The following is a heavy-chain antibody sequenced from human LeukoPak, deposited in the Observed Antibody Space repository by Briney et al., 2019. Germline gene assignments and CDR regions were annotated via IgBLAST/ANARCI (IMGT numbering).Heavy chain of an antibody. Sequence: GESLRLSCAASGFTFSSYAMSWVRQAPGKGLEWVSAISGSGGSTYYADSVKGRFTISRDNSKNTLYLQMNSLRAEDTAVYYCAKTHYGSGSYFSDYWGREPWSPSPQ. D-gene: IGHD3-10*01. V-gene: IGHV3-23*01. CDR2: ISGSGGST. CDR1: GFTFSSYA. CDR3: AKTHYGSGSYFSDY. J-gene: IGHJ4*02.